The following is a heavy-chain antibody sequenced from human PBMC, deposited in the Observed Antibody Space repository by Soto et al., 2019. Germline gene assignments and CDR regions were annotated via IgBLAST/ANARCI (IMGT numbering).Heavy chain of an antibody. D-gene: IGHD3-16*01. CDR1: GFTFSSYS. Sequence: GESLKISCAASGFTFSSYSMNWVRQAPGKGLEWVSYISILRTIYYADSVTGRFTISRDNAKNSLYLQMNSLRAEDTAVYYGARDPGGSGFDYWGQGTLVTVS. CDR3: ARDPGGSGFDY. J-gene: IGHJ4*02. V-gene: IGHV3-48*04. CDR2: ISILRTI.